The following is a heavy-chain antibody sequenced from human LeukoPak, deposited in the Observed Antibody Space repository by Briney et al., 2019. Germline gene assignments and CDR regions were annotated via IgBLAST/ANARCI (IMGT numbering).Heavy chain of an antibody. CDR1: GYTFTSYD. V-gene: IGHV1-46*01. D-gene: IGHD3-22*01. CDR2: INPSGGST. CDR3: ARDPSPIYDSSGSHFDY. J-gene: IGHJ4*02. Sequence: ASVKVSCKASGYTFTSYDINWVRQAPGQGLEWMGIINPSGGSTSYAQKFQGRVTMTRDTSTSTVYMELSSLRSEDTAVYYCARDPSPIYDSSGSHFDYWGQGTLVTVSS.